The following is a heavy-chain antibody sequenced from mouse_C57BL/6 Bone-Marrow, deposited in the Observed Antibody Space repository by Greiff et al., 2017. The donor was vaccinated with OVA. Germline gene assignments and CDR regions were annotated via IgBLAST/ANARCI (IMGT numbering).Heavy chain of an antibody. CDR2: ISYDGSN. Sequence: EVKLMESGPGLVKPSQSLSLTCSVTGYSITSGYYWNWIRQFPGNKLEWMGYISYDGSNNYNPSLKNRISITRDTSKNQFFLKLNSVTTEDTATYYCARDRGLRPYYFDYWGQGTTLTVSS. CDR1: GYSITSGYY. D-gene: IGHD2-4*01. CDR3: ARDRGLRPYYFDY. J-gene: IGHJ2*01. V-gene: IGHV3-6*01.